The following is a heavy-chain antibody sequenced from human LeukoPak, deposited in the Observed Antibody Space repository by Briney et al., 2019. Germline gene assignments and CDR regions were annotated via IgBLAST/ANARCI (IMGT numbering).Heavy chain of an antibody. CDR2: ISSGGSNI. CDR3: AREEVHDFWSGYSPNRFDP. CDR1: GFTFSNYY. J-gene: IGHJ5*02. Sequence: GGSLRLSCAASGFTFSNYYMSWIRQAPGKGLEWVSYISSGGSNIYYADSVKGRFTISRDNAKNSLYLQMNSQRAEDTAVYYCAREEVHDFWSGYSPNRFDPWGQGTLVTVSS. V-gene: IGHV3-11*04. D-gene: IGHD3-3*01.